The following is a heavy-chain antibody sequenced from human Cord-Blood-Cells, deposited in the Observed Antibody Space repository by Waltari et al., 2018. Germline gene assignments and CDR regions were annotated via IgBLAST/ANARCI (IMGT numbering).Heavy chain of an antibody. CDR3: ARGFRKTGEERYFDL. V-gene: IGHV4-38-2*02. CDR1: GYSISSGYY. Sequence: QVQLQESGPGLVKPSETLSLTCTVSGYSISSGYYWGWIRQPPGKGLEWIGSIYHSGSTYYTPSLKSRVTISVDTSKNQFSLKLSSVTAADTAVYYCARGFRKTGEERYFDLWGRGTLVTVSS. J-gene: IGHJ2*01. D-gene: IGHD7-27*01. CDR2: IYHSGST.